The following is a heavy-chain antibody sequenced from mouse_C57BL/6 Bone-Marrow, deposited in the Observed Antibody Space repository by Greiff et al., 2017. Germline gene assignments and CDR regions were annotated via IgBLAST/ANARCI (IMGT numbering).Heavy chain of an antibody. CDR1: GFSLTSYG. V-gene: IGHV2-2*01. Sequence: VQLVESGPGLVQPSQSLSITCTVSGFSLTSYGVHWVRQSPGKGLEWLGVIWSGGSTDYNAAFISRLSISKDNSKSQVFFKMNSLQADDTAIYYCARNSIYYDGFGLAYWGQGTLVTVSA. CDR2: IWSGGST. J-gene: IGHJ3*01. CDR3: ARNSIYYDGFGLAY. D-gene: IGHD2-4*01.